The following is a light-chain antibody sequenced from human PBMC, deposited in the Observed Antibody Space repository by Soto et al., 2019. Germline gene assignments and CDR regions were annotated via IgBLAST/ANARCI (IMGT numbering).Light chain of an antibody. CDR2: TAS. J-gene: IGKJ4*01. CDR3: QQSYKTPLT. CDR1: QTISIF. Sequence: DIQITQSPSSLSASVGDRVTITCRASQTISIFLNWYQHKPGKPPTLLIYTASSLQSGVPSRFSGSGSGTDFTLTISSXQPEDFATYYCQQSYKTPLTFGGGTKVDIK. V-gene: IGKV1-39*01.